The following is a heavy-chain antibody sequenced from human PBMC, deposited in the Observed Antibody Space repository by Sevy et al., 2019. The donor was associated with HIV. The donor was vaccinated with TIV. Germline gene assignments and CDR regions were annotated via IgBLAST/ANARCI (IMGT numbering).Heavy chain of an antibody. CDR3: AKTPFMDFWNDYYSFYFDF. Sequence: GGSLRLSCAAAGFNFNNYAMTWVRQAPVKGLEWVSGISFSGSKTYYAESVKGPFSISRDPSKNTLYLQMNNVRVEDTAVYFCAKTPFMDFWNDYYSFYFDFWGQGTLVTVSS. V-gene: IGHV3-23*01. D-gene: IGHD3-3*01. J-gene: IGHJ4*02. CDR1: GFNFNNYA. CDR2: ISFSGSKT.